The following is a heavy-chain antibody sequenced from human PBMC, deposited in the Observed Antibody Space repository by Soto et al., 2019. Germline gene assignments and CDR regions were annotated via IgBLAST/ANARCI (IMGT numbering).Heavy chain of an antibody. CDR1: GFTFDDYA. J-gene: IGHJ5*02. Sequence: EVQLVESGGGLVQPGRSLRLSCAASGFTFDDYAMHWVRQAPGKGLEWVSGISWNSGSIGYADSVKGRFTISRDNDKNSLYLQMNSLRAEDTALYYCAKDYCSSTSCDVARAWGQGNLVTVSS. V-gene: IGHV3-9*01. D-gene: IGHD2-2*01. CDR2: ISWNSGSI. CDR3: AKDYCSSTSCDVARA.